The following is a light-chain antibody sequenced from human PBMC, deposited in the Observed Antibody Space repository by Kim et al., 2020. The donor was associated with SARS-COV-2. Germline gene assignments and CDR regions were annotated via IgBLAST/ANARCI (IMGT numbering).Light chain of an antibody. V-gene: IGLV2-14*03. Sequence: HSALTQPASVSGSPGQSITISCTGTSSDVGGYNYVSWYQQHPGQAPKLMIYDVSNRPSGVSNRFSGSKSGNTASLTISGLQAEDEADYYCSSYTSSSTPVVFGGGTQLTVL. J-gene: IGLJ2*01. CDR1: SSDVGGYNY. CDR2: DVS. CDR3: SSYTSSSTPVV.